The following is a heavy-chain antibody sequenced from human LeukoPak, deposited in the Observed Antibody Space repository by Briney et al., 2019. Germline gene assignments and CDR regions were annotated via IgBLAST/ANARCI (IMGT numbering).Heavy chain of an antibody. CDR1: LFSLSTRGMC. CDR2: IDWDDDK. V-gene: IGHV2-70*11. D-gene: IGHD3-10*01. Sequence: ASGPTLLNPPQTLTLTCTFSLFSLSTRGMCVSWIRQPPGKALEWLSRIDWDDDKYYSTSLKTRLTISKDTSTNQVVLTMTNMDAVDAATYYCARVAPDYGSGSHLDYWGQGTLVTVSS. J-gene: IGHJ4*02. CDR3: ARVAPDYGSGSHLDY.